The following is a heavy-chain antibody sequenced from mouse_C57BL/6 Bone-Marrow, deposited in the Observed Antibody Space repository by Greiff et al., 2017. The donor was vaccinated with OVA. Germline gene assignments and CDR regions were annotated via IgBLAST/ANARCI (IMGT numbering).Heavy chain of an antibody. Sequence: VQLQQSGAELVKPGASVKLSCTASGFNIKDYYMHWVKQRTEQGLEWIGRIDPEDGETKYAPKFQGKATITADTSSNTAYLQLRSLTSEDTAVYYCASAVVDPLDYWGQGTTLTVSS. D-gene: IGHD1-1*01. V-gene: IGHV14-2*01. CDR2: IDPEDGET. CDR1: GFNIKDYY. J-gene: IGHJ2*01. CDR3: ASAVVDPLDY.